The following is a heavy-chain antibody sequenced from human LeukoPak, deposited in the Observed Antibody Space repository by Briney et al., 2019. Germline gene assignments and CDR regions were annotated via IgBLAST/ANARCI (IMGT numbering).Heavy chain of an antibody. CDR3: ARLVQKASGLYDYYYFVDV. D-gene: IGHD5/OR15-5a*01. CDR2: IYYSGST. J-gene: IGHJ6*04. Sequence: SETLSLTCTVSGGSVRGYYWTWIRQAPGKGLEFVAYIYYSGSTNYNPSLKSRVSTSLDTSTNQFSLSLTSVTATDTATYYCARLVQKASGLYDYYYFVDVWGSGTPVTVSS. V-gene: IGHV4-59*08. CDR1: GGSVRGYY.